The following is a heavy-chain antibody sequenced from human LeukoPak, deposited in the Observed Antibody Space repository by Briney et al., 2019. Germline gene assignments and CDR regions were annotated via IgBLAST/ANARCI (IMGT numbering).Heavy chain of an antibody. J-gene: IGHJ4*02. V-gene: IGHV3-21*04. CDR1: GFTFSSYF. D-gene: IGHD5-24*01. CDR3: AKSGYNRFDY. CDR2: ISSSSSYI. Sequence: GGSLRLSCAASGFTFSSYFMNWVRQAPGKGLEWVSFISSSSSYIYYADSVKGRFTISRDNSKNTLYLQMNSLRAEDTAVYYCAKSGYNRFDYWGQGTLVTVSS.